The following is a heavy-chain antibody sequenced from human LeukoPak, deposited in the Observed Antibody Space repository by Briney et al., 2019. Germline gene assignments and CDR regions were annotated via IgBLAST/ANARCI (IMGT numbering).Heavy chain of an antibody. D-gene: IGHD3-10*01. CDR2: IKQDGSEK. CDR3: ARDEGSGSYYARAHAVADY. J-gene: IGHJ4*02. Sequence: QPGGSLRLSCAAPGFTFSSYWMSWVRQAPGKGLEWVANIKQDGSEKYYVDSVKGRFTISRDNAKNSLYLQMNSLRAEDTAVYYCARDEGSGSYYARAHAVADYWGQGTLVTVSS. CDR1: GFTFSSYW. V-gene: IGHV3-7*01.